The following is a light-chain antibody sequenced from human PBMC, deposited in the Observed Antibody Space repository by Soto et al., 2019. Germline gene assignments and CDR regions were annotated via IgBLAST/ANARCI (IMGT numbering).Light chain of an antibody. V-gene: IGKV3-15*01. Sequence: EIVMTQSPATLSVSPGERATLSCRASQSVSSNLAWYQQKPGQAPRLLIYGAFTRATDIPARFSGSGSGTEFTLTISSLQPEDFAVYYCQQHNNWPPWTFGQGTKVESK. CDR2: GAF. J-gene: IGKJ1*01. CDR1: QSVSSN. CDR3: QQHNNWPPWT.